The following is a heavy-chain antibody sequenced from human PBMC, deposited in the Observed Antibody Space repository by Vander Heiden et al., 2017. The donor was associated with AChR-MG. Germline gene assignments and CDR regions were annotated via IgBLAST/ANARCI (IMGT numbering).Heavy chain of an antibody. Sequence: EVQLVESGGGLVQPGGSLRLSCAASGFTFSSYWMSWVRQAPGKGLEWVANIKQDGSEKYYVDSVKGRFTISRDNAKNSLYLQMNSLRAEDTAVYYCARDTTYPIDAFDIWGQGTMVTVSS. CDR1: GFTFSSYW. D-gene: IGHD1-1*01. CDR2: IKQDGSEK. V-gene: IGHV3-7*01. CDR3: ARDTTYPIDAFDI. J-gene: IGHJ3*02.